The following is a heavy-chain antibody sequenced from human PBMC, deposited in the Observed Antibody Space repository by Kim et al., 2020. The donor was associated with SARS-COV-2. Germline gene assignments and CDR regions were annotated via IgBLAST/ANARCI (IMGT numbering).Heavy chain of an antibody. V-gene: IGHV1-3*01. D-gene: IGHD2-15*01. CDR3: AREFEGYCSGGSCYYFDY. J-gene: IGHJ4*02. Sequence: QCRVTITRDTSASTAYMELSSLRSEDTAVYYCAREFEGYCSGGSCYYFDYWGQGTLVTVSS.